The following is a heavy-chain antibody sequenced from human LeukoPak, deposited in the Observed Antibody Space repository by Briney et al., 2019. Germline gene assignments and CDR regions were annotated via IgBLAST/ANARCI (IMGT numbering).Heavy chain of an antibody. CDR3: ARPYYYDSRIDP. CDR2: MYYSGST. J-gene: IGHJ5*02. D-gene: IGHD3-22*01. V-gene: IGHV4-30-4*01. Sequence: SETLSLTCTVSGGSISSGDYYWSWIRQPSGKGLEWIAYMYYSGSTYYNPSLKSRVTMSADTSKNQLSLKLSSVTAADTAVYYCARPYYYDSRIDPWGQGILVTVSS. CDR1: GGSISSGDYY.